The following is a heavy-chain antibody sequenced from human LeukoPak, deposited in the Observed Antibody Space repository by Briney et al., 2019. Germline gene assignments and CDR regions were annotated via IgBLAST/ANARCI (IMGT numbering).Heavy chain of an antibody. CDR2: ISYDGSNK. V-gene: IGHV3-30*03. J-gene: IGHJ6*02. D-gene: IGHD5/OR15-5a*01. CDR3: AAVLSPYYGMDV. Sequence: QTGGSLRLSCAASGFTFSSYGVHWVRQAPGKGLEWVAVISYDGSNKYYADSVKGRFTISRDNSKNTLYLQMNSLRAEDTAVYYCAAVLSPYYGMDVWGQGTTVTVSS. CDR1: GFTFSSYG.